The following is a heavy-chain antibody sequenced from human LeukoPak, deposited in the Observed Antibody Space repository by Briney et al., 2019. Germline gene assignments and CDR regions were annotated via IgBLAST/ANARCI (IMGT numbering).Heavy chain of an antibody. CDR2: ISYDGSNK. V-gene: IGHV3-30*03. J-gene: IGHJ4*02. D-gene: IGHD3-22*01. CDR1: GFTFSSYG. Sequence: GGSLRLSCAASGFTFSSYGMHWVRQAPGKGLEWVAVISYDGSNKYYADSVKGRFTISRDNSKNTLYLQMNSLRAEDTSVYYCATSVGYDSSGSTYFDYWGQGTLVTVSS. CDR3: ATSVGYDSSGSTYFDY.